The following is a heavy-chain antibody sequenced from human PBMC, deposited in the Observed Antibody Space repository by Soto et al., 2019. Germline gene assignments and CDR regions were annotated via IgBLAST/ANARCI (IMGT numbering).Heavy chain of an antibody. CDR1: GFIFSDYG. V-gene: IGHV3-48*02. Sequence: EVHLVESGGGLVQPGGSLRLSCAASGFIFSDYGLTWVRQAPGKGLEWVSLINAPSTSTLYADSVRGRFTISRDNAKNSVYLQMSSLSDEDTAVYYCTRDPEGDLDFDYWGQGTLVTVSS. D-gene: IGHD2-21*02. CDR2: INAPSTST. CDR3: TRDPEGDLDFDY. J-gene: IGHJ4*02.